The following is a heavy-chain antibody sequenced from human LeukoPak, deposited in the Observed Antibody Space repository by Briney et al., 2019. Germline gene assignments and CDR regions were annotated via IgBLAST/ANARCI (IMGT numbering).Heavy chain of an antibody. J-gene: IGHJ4*02. D-gene: IGHD4-17*01. Sequence: SVKVSCKPSGRTFSSSAISWVRQAPGQGLEWMGGIIPIFGTANYAQKFQGRVTITADEYTTTAYMELSRLRPEDTAVYYCARVQSLVTTYHYFDYWGQGTLVTVSS. CDR3: ARVQSLVTTYHYFDY. V-gene: IGHV1-69*01. CDR1: GRTFSSSA. CDR2: IIPIFGTA.